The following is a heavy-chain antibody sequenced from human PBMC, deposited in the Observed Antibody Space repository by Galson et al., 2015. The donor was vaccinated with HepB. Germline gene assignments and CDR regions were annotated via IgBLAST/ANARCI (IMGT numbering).Heavy chain of an antibody. CDR1: GDSVSSNSAA. Sequence: CAISGDSVSSNSAAWNWIRQSPSRGLEWLGRTYYRSKWYNDYAVSVKSRITINPDTSKNQFSLQLNSVTAADTAVYYCARHCSSSWNFYYYYYYMDVWGKGTTVTVSS. D-gene: IGHD6-13*01. CDR3: ARHCSSSWNFYYYYYYMDV. CDR2: TYYRSKWYN. J-gene: IGHJ6*03. V-gene: IGHV6-1*01.